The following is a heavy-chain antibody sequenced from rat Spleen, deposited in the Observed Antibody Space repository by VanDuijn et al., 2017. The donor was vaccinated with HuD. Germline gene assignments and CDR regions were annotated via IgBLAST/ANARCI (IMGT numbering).Heavy chain of an antibody. CDR2: ISIGGGNT. CDR3: TTGVY. J-gene: IGHJ3*01. D-gene: IGHD4-3*01. V-gene: IGHV5S23*01. CDR1: GFSFSDFD. Sequence: EVQLVESGGGLVQPGRSLKLSCAASGFSFSDFDMAWVRQAPTKGLEWVASISIGGGNTYYRDSVMGRFTISRDNAKNTLYLQMDSLRSEDTATYYCTTGVYWGQGTLVTVSS.